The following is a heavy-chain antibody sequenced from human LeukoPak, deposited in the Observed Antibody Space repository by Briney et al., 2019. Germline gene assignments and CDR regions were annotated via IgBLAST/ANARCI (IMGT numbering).Heavy chain of an antibody. CDR1: GGTFSSYA. CDR2: IIPIFGTA. D-gene: IGHD3-3*01. Sequence: GASVKVSCKASGGTFSSYAISWVRQAPGQGLEWMGGIIPIFGTANYAQKFQGRVTITADESTSTAYMELSSLRSEDTAVYYCARHAKYDFWSDPSPYYYYYMDVWGKGTTVTVSS. V-gene: IGHV1-69*01. CDR3: ARHAKYDFWSDPSPYYYYYMDV. J-gene: IGHJ6*03.